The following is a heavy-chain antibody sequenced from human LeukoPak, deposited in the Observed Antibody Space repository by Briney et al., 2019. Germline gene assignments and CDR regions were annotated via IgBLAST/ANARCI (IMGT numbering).Heavy chain of an antibody. V-gene: IGHV1-69*13. CDR1: GGTFSSYA. CDR2: IIPIFGTA. J-gene: IGHJ4*02. CDR3: AREAGGSGSCDY. D-gene: IGHD3-10*01. Sequence: ASVKVSCKASGGTFSSYAISWVRQAPGQGLERMGGIIPIFGTANYAQKFQGRVTITADESTSTAYMELSSLRSEDTAVYYYAREAGGSGSCDYWGQGTLVTVSS.